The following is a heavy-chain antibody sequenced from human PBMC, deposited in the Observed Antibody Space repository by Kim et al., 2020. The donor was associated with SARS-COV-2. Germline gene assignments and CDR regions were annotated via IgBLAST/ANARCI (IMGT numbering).Heavy chain of an antibody. J-gene: IGHJ4*02. CDR1: GGSISSSSYY. D-gene: IGHD2-2*01. CDR2: IYYSGST. V-gene: IGHV4-39*01. Sequence: SETLSLTCTVSGGSISSSSYYWGWICQPPGKGLEWIGSIYYSGSTYYNPSLKSRVTISVDTSKNQFSLKLSSVTAADTAVYYCARYPRFRVDCSSTSCYVDYWGQGTLVTVSS. CDR3: ARYPRFRVDCSSTSCYVDY.